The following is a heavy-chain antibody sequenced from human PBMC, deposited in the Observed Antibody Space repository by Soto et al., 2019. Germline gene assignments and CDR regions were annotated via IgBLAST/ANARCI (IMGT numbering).Heavy chain of an antibody. CDR1: GFTLISYA. D-gene: IGHD4-4*01. Sequence: GGSLSLSCAASGFTLISYAMHWVRQAPGKGLEWVAVISYDGSNKYYADSVKGRFTISRDNSKNTLDLQMNSLRAEDTAVFYCARDSFPTTTKGHGVYLYYGVDVWGQGTTVTVSS. CDR3: ARDSFPTTTKGHGVYLYYGVDV. V-gene: IGHV3-30-3*01. CDR2: ISYDGSNK. J-gene: IGHJ6*02.